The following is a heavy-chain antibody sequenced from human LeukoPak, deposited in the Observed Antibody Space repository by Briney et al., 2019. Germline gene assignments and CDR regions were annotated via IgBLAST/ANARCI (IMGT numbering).Heavy chain of an antibody. Sequence: GGSLRLSCSASGFTFSSYAMHWVRQAPGKGLEYVLAISSNGGSTYYADSVKGRFTISRDNSKNTLYLQMSSLRAEDTAVYYCVKDQFAAAAGYNWFDPWGQGTLVTVSS. CDR1: GFTFSSYA. CDR2: ISSNGGST. V-gene: IGHV3-64D*06. J-gene: IGHJ5*02. D-gene: IGHD6-13*01. CDR3: VKDQFAAAAGYNWFDP.